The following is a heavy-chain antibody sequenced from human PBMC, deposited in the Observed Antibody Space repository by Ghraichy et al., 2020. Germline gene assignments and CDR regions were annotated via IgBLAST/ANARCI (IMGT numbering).Heavy chain of an antibody. V-gene: IGHV3-7*03. CDR2: INKDGGEK. J-gene: IGHJ4*02. D-gene: IGHD3-16*02. CDR1: GFTFNNYW. Sequence: GGSLRLSCAASGFTFNNYWMSWVRRAPGKGLEWVANINKDGGEKYYVDSVKGRFTFSRDNVKNSLSLQMNSLRAEDTAVYYCARADNVYVWGSYRPPSCFDYWGQGTLVTVSS. CDR3: ARADNVYVWGSYRPPSCFDY.